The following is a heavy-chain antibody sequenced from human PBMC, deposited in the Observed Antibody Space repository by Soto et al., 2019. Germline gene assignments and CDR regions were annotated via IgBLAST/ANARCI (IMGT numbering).Heavy chain of an antibody. V-gene: IGHV1-69*01. CDR3: ARSDSPNCGGDCEGGY. D-gene: IGHD2-21*02. Sequence: QVQLVQSGAEVKKPGSSVKVSCKASGGTFSSFAISWVRQAPGQGLEWMGGIIPIFGTANYAQKFQGRVTITADESTSTAYIELSSLRSEDTAVYYCARSDSPNCGGDCEGGYWGQGTLVTVSS. CDR1: GGTFSSFA. J-gene: IGHJ4*02. CDR2: IIPIFGTA.